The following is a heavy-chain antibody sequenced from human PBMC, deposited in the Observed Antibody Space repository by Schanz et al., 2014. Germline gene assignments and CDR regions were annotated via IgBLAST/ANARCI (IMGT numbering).Heavy chain of an antibody. V-gene: IGHV1-24*01. D-gene: IGHD2-21*01. J-gene: IGHJ4*03. CDR3: AAGLRVVVAFDN. Sequence: QVQLVQSGAEVKKPGASVKVSCKVSGSIFSKLLMHWVRQGPAKGLEWMGGIDPKKGEAIYAQKFQGRVTMTEDTSTGTAYMELRSLTYEATADYCGAAGLRVVVAFDNWGQGTLVTVSS. CDR1: GSIFSKLL. CDR2: IDPKKGEA.